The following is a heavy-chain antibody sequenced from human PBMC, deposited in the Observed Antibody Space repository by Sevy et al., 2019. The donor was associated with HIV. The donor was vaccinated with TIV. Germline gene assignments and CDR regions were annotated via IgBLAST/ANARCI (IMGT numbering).Heavy chain of an antibody. CDR1: GDSISSYY. Sequence: SETLSLICSVSGDSISSYYWSWIRQPPGKGLEWIGYLFYSGRTAYNPSLKSRVTISADMSTNQFSLKVTSVIAADTARYYCARVSPYFYYGSDVWGQGTTVTVSS. J-gene: IGHJ6*02. CDR2: LFYSGRT. V-gene: IGHV4-59*01. CDR3: ARVSPYFYYGSDV.